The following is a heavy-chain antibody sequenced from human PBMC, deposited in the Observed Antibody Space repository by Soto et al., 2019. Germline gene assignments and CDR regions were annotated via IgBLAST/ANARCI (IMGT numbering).Heavy chain of an antibody. V-gene: IGHV3-53*01. CDR3: ASRRGYTYGPPDC. Sequence: GGSLRLSCAASEFTVSSDYMNWVRQAPGKGLECVSIIYSGGSTYYADSVKGRFTISRDNSKNTLYLQMNSLRADDTAVYYCASRRGYTYGPPDCWGQGTLVTVSS. D-gene: IGHD5-18*01. CDR2: IYSGGST. J-gene: IGHJ4*02. CDR1: EFTVSSDY.